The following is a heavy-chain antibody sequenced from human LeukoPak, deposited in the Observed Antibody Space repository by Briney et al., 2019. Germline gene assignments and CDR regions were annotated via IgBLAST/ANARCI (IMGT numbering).Heavy chain of an antibody. Sequence: GGSLRLSCAASGFTVSSNYMSWVRQAPGKGLGWVSVIYSGGSTYYADSVKGRFTISRDNAKNSLYLQMNSLRAEDTAVYYCASLYSYGYFDYWGQGTLVTVSS. CDR2: IYSGGST. CDR3: ASLYSYGYFDY. D-gene: IGHD5-18*01. J-gene: IGHJ4*02. CDR1: GFTVSSNY. V-gene: IGHV3-66*01.